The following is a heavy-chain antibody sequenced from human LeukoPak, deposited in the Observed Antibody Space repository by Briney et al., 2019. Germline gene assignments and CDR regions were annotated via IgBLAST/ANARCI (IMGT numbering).Heavy chain of an antibody. CDR2: IYYSGST. V-gene: IGHV4-59*08. D-gene: IGHD6-13*01. J-gene: IGHJ4*02. CDR3: ARHRGAYSSSWYYFDY. Sequence: SETLSLTCTVSGGSISSYYWSWIRQPPGKGLEWIGYIYYSGSTNYNPSLKSRVTISVDTSKNQFSLKLSSVTAADTAVYYCARHRGAYSSSWYYFDYWGQGTQVTVSS. CDR1: GGSISSYY.